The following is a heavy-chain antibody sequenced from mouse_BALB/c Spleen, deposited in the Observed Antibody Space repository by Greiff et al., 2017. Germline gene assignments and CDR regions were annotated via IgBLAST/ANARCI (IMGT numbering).Heavy chain of an antibody. CDR3: ARAVYYGYEFAY. D-gene: IGHD1-2*01. V-gene: IGHV5-6-5*01. CDR1: GFTFSSYA. Sequence: EVMLVESGGGLVKPGGSLKFSCAASGFTFSSYAMYWVRQTPEKRLEWVASISSGGSTYYPDSVKGRFTISRDNARNILYLQMSSLRSEDTAMYYCARAVYYGYEFAYWGQGTLVTVSA. J-gene: IGHJ3*01. CDR2: ISSGGST.